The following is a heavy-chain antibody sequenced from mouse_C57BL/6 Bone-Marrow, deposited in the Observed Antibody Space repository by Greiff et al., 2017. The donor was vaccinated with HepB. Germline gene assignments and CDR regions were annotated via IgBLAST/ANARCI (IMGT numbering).Heavy chain of an antibody. J-gene: IGHJ2*01. D-gene: IGHD1-1*01. Sequence: QVQLQQPGAELVRPGSSVKLSCKASGYTFTSYWMDWVKQRPGQGLEWIGNIYPSDSETHYNQKFKDKATLTVDKSSSTAYMQLSSLTSEDSAVYYCARENYYGMRLDYWGQGTTLTVSS. V-gene: IGHV1-61*01. CDR1: GYTFTSYW. CDR3: ARENYYGMRLDY. CDR2: IYPSDSET.